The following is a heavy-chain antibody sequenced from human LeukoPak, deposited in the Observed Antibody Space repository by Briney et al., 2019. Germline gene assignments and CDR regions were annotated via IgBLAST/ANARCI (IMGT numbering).Heavy chain of an antibody. V-gene: IGHV3-13*01. CDR1: GFTFSSYD. CDR3: ARVNYDSSGYYLDY. D-gene: IGHD3-22*01. J-gene: IGHJ4*02. Sequence: GGSLRLSCAASGFTFSSYDMHWVRQATGKGLEWVSAIGTAGDTYYPGSVKGRFTISRENAKNSLYLQTNSLRAGDTAVYYCARVNYDSSGYYLDYWGQGTLVTVSS. CDR2: IGTAGDT.